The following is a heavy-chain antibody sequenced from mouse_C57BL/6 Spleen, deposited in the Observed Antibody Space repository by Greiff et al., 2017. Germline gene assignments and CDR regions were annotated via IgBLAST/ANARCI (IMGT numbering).Heavy chain of an antibody. CDR3: ARLYGNYGWYFDV. J-gene: IGHJ1*03. V-gene: IGHV7-3*01. CDR1: GFTFTDYY. CDR2: ISNKANGYTT. D-gene: IGHD2-1*01. Sequence: EVKLMESGGGLVQPGGSLSLSCAASGFTFTDYYMSWVRQPPGKALEWLGFISNKANGYTTEYSASVKGRFTISRDNSQSILYLQMNALRAEDSATKYCARLYGNYGWYFDVWGTGTTVTVSA.